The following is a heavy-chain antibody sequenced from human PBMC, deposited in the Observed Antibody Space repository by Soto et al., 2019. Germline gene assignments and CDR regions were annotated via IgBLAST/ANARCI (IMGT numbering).Heavy chain of an antibody. CDR2: IWYDGSNK. CDR1: GFTFSSYG. J-gene: IGHJ4*02. CDR3: ARSQEQWLVDY. D-gene: IGHD6-19*01. Sequence: QVQLVESGGGVVQPGRSLRLSCAASGFTFSSYGMHWVRQAPGKGLEWVAVIWYDGSNKYYADSVKGRFTISRDNSKNTLYLQMNSLRAEDTAVYYCARSQEQWLVDYWGQGTLVTVSS. V-gene: IGHV3-33*01.